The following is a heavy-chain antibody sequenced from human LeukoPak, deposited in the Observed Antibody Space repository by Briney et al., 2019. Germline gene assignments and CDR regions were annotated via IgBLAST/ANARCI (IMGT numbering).Heavy chain of an antibody. CDR1: GGSFSGYY. CDR3: ARGPHLWSGYYLAGRTYFDY. V-gene: IGHV4-34*01. D-gene: IGHD3-3*01. Sequence: SETLSLTCAVYGGSFSGYYWSWIRQPPGKGLEWIGEINHSGSTNYNPSLKSRVTISVDTSKNQFSLKLSSVTAADTAVYYCARGPHLWSGYYLAGRTYFDYWGQGTLVTVSS. CDR2: INHSGST. J-gene: IGHJ4*02.